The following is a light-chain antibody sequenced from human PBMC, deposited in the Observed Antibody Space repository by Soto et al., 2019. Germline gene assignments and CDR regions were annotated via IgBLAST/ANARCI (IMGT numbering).Light chain of an antibody. CDR1: SSDVGAYNY. CDR3: SSYGGGDTFHVI. V-gene: IGLV2-8*01. J-gene: IGLJ2*01. Sequence: QSALTQPPSASGSPGQSVTISCTGTSSDVGAYNYVSWYQQYTGKAPKLMIYDVSKRPSGVPDRFSGSKSGNTASLTVSGLRADDEAVYYCSSYGGGDTFHVIFGGGTTVTVL. CDR2: DVS.